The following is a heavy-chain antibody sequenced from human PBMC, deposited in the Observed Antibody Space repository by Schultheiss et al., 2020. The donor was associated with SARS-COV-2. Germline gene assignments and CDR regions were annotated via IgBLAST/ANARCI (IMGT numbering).Heavy chain of an antibody. D-gene: IGHD2-2*01. CDR1: GFTFSSYW. Sequence: GGSLRLSCAASGFTFSSYWMSWVRQAPGKGLEWVANIKQDGSEKYYVDSVKGRFTISRDNAKNSPYLQMNSLRAEDTAVYYCAREGYYCSSTSCPESWYYYYYMDVWGKGTTVTVSS. CDR2: IKQDGSEK. J-gene: IGHJ6*03. CDR3: AREGYYCSSTSCPESWYYYYYMDV. V-gene: IGHV3-7*03.